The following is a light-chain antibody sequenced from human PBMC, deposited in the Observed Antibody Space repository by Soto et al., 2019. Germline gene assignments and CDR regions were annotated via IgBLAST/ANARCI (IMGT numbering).Light chain of an antibody. CDR2: DAS. CDR3: QQQNCDGT. V-gene: IGKV1-5*01. J-gene: IGKJ2*01. Sequence: DIQMTQSPSTLSAYVGDRVTITSRASQSISRWLAWYQPNPGQAPQLLIYDASSLESAVPARFSGSGSGPECTLAISGRKAEVLASYYYQQQNCDGTFGQGTLMELK. CDR1: QSISRW.